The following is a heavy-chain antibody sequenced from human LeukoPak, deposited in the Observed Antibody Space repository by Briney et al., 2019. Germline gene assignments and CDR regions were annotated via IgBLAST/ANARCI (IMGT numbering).Heavy chain of an antibody. CDR3: ARRVGFYGSGSLNYFDP. CDR1: GGSTASSSYY. CDR2: VFRTGTT. J-gene: IGHJ5*01. D-gene: IGHD3-10*01. Sequence: SETLSLTCSVSGGSTASSSYYWGWIRQPRGKGLEWIGSVFRTGTTYYSASLKSRVSISVDTSKNDFALKLASVTAADTAMYFCARRVGFYGSGSLNYFDPWGQGILVSVSS. V-gene: IGHV4-39*02.